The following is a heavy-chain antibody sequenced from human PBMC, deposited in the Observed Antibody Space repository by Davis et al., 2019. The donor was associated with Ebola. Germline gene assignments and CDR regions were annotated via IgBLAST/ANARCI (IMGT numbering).Heavy chain of an antibody. CDR1: GLTFSRYW. D-gene: IGHD3-22*01. V-gene: IGHV3-7*03. CDR3: ARDRYSDGSGYFFEQSH. CDR2: IKEDGSEK. Sequence: PGGSLRLSCVTSGLTFSRYWMSWVRQAPGKGLEWVANIKEDGSEKYYVDSMKGRFTISRDNARSSLYLHMSSLRSEDTAVYYCARDRYSDGSGYFFEQSHWGQGTLVTVSS. J-gene: IGHJ4*02.